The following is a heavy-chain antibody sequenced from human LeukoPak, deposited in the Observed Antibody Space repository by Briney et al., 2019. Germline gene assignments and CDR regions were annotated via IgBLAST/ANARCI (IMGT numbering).Heavy chain of an antibody. V-gene: IGHV1-2*02. CDR1: GYIFTAYY. Sequence: ASVKVSCKASGYIFTAYYVHWVRQAPGQGLEWMGWINPNSGGTYYAQKFQGRVTMTSDASISTAYMELSRLRSDNTAVYYCARDLYGGTSATFDYWGQGTLVTVSS. CDR2: INPNSGGT. D-gene: IGHD4-23*01. J-gene: IGHJ4*02. CDR3: ARDLYGGTSATFDY.